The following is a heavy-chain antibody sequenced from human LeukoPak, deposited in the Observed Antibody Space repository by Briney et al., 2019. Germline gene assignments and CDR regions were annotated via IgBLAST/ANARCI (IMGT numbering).Heavy chain of an antibody. J-gene: IGHJ5*02. CDR1: GFTFSSYG. D-gene: IGHD2-2*01. V-gene: IGHV3-30*02. CDR2: IRYDGSNK. Sequence: GGSLRLSCAASGFTFSSYGMHWVRQVPGKGLEWVAFIRYDGSNKYYADSVKGRFTISRDNSKNTLYLQMNSLRAEDTAVYYCAKPYCSSTSCYSPWGQGTLVTVSS. CDR3: AKPYCSSTSCYSP.